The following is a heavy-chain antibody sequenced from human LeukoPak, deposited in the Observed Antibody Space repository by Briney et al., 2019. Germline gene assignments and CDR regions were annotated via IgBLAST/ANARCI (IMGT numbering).Heavy chain of an antibody. CDR2: IRYDGSNK. Sequence: GGSLRLSCAASGFTFTGHVMNWVRQAPGKGLEWVAFIRYDGSNKYYADSVKGRFTISRDNSKNTLYLQMNSLRAEDTAVYYCAKDGSDWSPFDYWGQGTLVTVSS. V-gene: IGHV3-30*02. CDR3: AKDGSDWSPFDY. CDR1: GFTFTGHV. J-gene: IGHJ4*02. D-gene: IGHD6-19*01.